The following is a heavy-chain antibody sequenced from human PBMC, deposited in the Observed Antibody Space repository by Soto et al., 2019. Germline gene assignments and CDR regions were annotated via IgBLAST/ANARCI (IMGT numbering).Heavy chain of an antibody. J-gene: IGHJ4*02. Sequence: GASMKVSFKASGYTFSNYGISWVRQAPGQRLEWMGWINADNGNTNYAQKFQGRVTITRDTSASTAYMELSSLRSEDTAVYYCARSIVVVTALDYWGQGTLVTVSS. CDR3: ARSIVVVTALDY. CDR1: GYTFSNYG. CDR2: INADNGNT. D-gene: IGHD2-21*02. V-gene: IGHV1-18*01.